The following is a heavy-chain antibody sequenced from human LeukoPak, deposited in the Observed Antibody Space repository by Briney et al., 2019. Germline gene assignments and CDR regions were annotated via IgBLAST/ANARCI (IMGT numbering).Heavy chain of an antibody. J-gene: IGHJ4*02. D-gene: IGHD2-21*02. CDR3: ARYPTALGYFDY. CDR2: ISTSSSFT. CDR1: GFTFSDYY. V-gene: IGHV3-11*03. Sequence: GGSLRLSWAASGFTFSDYYMSWIRQAPGKGLEWVSYISTSSSFTNYADSVKGRFTISRDNAKNSLYLQMNSLRAEDTAVYYCARYPTALGYFDYWGQGTLVTVSS.